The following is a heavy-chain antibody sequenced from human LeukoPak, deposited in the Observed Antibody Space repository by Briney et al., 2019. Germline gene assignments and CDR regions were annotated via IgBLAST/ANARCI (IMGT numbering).Heavy chain of an antibody. CDR3: ARGDRLRYFDWLLSDFDY. Sequence: GASVKVSCKASGYTFTSYYMHWVRQAPGQGLEWMGIINPSGGSTSYAQKFQGRVTMTRDTSTSTVYMELSSLRSEDTAVCYCARGDRLRYFDWLLSDFDYWGQGTLVTVSS. CDR1: GYTFTSYY. J-gene: IGHJ4*02. D-gene: IGHD3-9*01. V-gene: IGHV1-46*01. CDR2: INPSGGST.